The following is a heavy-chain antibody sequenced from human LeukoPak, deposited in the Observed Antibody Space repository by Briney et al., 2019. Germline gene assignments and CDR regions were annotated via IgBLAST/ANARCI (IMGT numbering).Heavy chain of an antibody. CDR3: ARGTGIAAAVTSLFQY. CDR1: EYTFSSYY. CDR2: INPSGGTT. V-gene: IGHV1-46*01. Sequence: ASVKVSGKASEYTFSSYYIHWVRQAPGQGLEWMGVINPSGGTTSYSQKFQGSVTMTRDTSTSTVYMELSSLRSEDTAVYYCARGTGIAAAVTSLFQYWGQGTLVTVSS. J-gene: IGHJ1*01. D-gene: IGHD6-13*01.